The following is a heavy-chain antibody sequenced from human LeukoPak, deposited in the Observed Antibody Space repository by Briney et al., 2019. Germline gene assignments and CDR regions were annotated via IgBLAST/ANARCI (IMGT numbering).Heavy chain of an antibody. J-gene: IGHJ4*02. CDR1: GGSISSSSYY. V-gene: IGHV4-39*07. CDR3: ARVGGDYYDSSGPSD. Sequence: SETLSLTCTVSGGSISSSSYYWGWIRQPPGKGLEWIGSVYYTGASYYNPSLKSRVTISVDTSKNQFSLKLTSMTAADTAVYYCARVGGDYYDSSGPSDWGQGTLVTVSS. CDR2: VYYTGAS. D-gene: IGHD3-22*01.